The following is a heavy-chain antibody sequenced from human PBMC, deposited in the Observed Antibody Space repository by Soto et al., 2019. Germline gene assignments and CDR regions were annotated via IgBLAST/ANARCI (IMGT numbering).Heavy chain of an antibody. CDR2: ISCNGGRK. CDR1: GFTFSNYA. V-gene: IGHV3-23*01. Sequence: EVQLLDSGGGLVQPGGYLRLYCVASGFTFSNYAMNWVRQAPGKGLEWVSIISCNGGRKDDADSVKGRFIISGENSKNTLYLHLHSLRPEDTAIYYCAKVLFRPYYCDYWRKGSLVTVSS. J-gene: IGHJ4*02. CDR3: AKVLFRPYYCDY.